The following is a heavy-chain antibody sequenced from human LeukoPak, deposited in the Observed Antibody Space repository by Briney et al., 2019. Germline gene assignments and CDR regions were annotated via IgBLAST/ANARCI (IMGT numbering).Heavy chain of an antibody. J-gene: IGHJ6*02. V-gene: IGHV4-34*01. Sequence: SEALSLTCAVYGGSFSGYYWSWIRQPPGKGLEWIGEINHSGSTNYNPSLKSRVTISVDTSKNQFSLKLSSVTAADTAVYYCASSGYRNYYYYYGMDVWGQGTTVTVSS. CDR1: GGSFSGYY. CDR2: INHSGST. D-gene: IGHD5-12*01. CDR3: ASSGYRNYYYYYGMDV.